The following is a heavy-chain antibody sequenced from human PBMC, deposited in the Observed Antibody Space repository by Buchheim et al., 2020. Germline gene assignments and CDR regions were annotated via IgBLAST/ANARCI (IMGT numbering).Heavy chain of an antibody. V-gene: IGHV3-7*01. D-gene: IGHD6-13*01. CDR3: AREGMYSSSWYYWSRPAAGYYYGMDV. CDR2: IKQDGSEK. CDR1: GFTFSSYW. J-gene: IGHJ6*02. Sequence: EVQLVESGGGLVQPGGSLRLSCAASGFTFSSYWMSWVRQAPGKGLEWVANIKQDGSEKYYVDSVKGRFTISRDNAKNSLYLQMNSLRAEDTAVYYCAREGMYSSSWYYWSRPAAGYYYGMDVWGQGTT.